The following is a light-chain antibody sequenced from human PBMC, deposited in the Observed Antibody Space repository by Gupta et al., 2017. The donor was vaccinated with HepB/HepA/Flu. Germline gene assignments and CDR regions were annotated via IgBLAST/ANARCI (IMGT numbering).Light chain of an antibody. CDR3: QQYGSSPET. J-gene: IGKJ2*01. CDR1: QSVSSSY. Sequence: ELVSPPSPATLSLSPGERATLSCRASQSVSSSYLAWYQQKPGQAPRLLIYGASSRATGIPDRFSGSGSGTDFTLTISRLEPEDFAVYYCQQYGSSPETFGQGTKLEIK. CDR2: GAS. V-gene: IGKV3-20*01.